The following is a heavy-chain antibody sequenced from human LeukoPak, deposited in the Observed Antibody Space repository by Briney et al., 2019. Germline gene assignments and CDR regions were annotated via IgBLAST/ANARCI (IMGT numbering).Heavy chain of an antibody. CDR1: GYSFTTYW. CDR2: IHPGDSDT. J-gene: IGHJ4*02. D-gene: IGHD4-17*01. V-gene: IGHV5-51*01. Sequence: GESLKISCEGSGYSFTTYWIAWVRQMPGKGLEWMGVIHPGDSDTTYSPSFQGQVTISVDKSISTAYLQWSSLKASDTAMYYCARRVPDYGVETFDYWGQGTLVTVSS. CDR3: ARRVPDYGVETFDY.